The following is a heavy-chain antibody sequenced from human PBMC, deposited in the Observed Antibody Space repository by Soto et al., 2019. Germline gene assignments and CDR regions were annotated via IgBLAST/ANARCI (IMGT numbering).Heavy chain of an antibody. Sequence: EVQLVESGGGLVKPGGSLRLSCAASGFTFSSYSMNWVRQAPGKGLEWVSSISSSSSYIYYADSVKGRFTISRDNAKNSLYLQMNSLRAEDTAVYYCASSSGWLDNWFDPWGQGNLVTVSS. CDR2: ISSSSSYI. V-gene: IGHV3-21*01. J-gene: IGHJ5*02. D-gene: IGHD6-19*01. CDR1: GFTFSSYS. CDR3: ASSSGWLDNWFDP.